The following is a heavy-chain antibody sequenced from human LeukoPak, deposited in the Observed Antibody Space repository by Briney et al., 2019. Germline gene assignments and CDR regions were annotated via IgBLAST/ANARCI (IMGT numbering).Heavy chain of an antibody. D-gene: IGHD3-3*01. CDR3: ARGRQYDFWSGTSNWFDP. J-gene: IGHJ5*02. CDR2: MNPNSGNT. V-gene: IGHV1-8*01. CDR1: GYTFTSYD. Sequence: ASVKVSCKASGYTFTSYDINWVRQAPGQGLEWMGWMNPNSGNTGYAQKFQGRVTMTRNTSISTAYMELSSLRSEDTAVYYCARGRQYDFWSGTSNWFDPWGQGTLVTVSS.